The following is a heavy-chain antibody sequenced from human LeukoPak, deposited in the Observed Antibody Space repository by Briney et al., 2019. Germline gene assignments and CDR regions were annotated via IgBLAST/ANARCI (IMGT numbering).Heavy chain of an antibody. D-gene: IGHD1-26*01. CDR1: GGSISSGGYY. Sequence: SQTLSLTCTVSGGSISSGGYYWSWIRQPPGKGLEWIGEINHSGSTNYNPSLKSRVTISVDTSKNQFSLKLSSVTAADTAVYYCARRSSGGSYSGYWGQGTLVTVSS. J-gene: IGHJ4*02. V-gene: IGHV4-30-2*01. CDR3: ARRSSGGSYSGY. CDR2: INHSGST.